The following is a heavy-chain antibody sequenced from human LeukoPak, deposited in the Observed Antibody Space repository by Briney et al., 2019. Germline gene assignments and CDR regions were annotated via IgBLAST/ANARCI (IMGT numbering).Heavy chain of an antibody. Sequence: GGSLRLSCAASGFTFSSYGMHWVRQAPGKGLEWVAFIRYDGGNKYYADSVKGRFTISRDNSKNTLYLQMNSLRAEDTAVYYCAKARLWYQLLLDYWGQGTLVTVSS. D-gene: IGHD2-2*01. CDR2: IRYDGGNK. J-gene: IGHJ4*02. V-gene: IGHV3-30*02. CDR1: GFTFSSYG. CDR3: AKARLWYQLLLDY.